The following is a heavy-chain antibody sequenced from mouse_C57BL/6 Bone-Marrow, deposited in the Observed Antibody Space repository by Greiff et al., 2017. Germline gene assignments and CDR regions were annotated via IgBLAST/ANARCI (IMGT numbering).Heavy chain of an antibody. CDR3: ARGYGSRPWAMDY. CDR2: IYPRSGNT. Sequence: VQLVESGAELARPGASVKLSCKASGYTFTSYGISWVKQRTGQGLEWIGEIYPRSGNTYYNEKFKGKATLTADKSSSTAYMELRSLTSEDSAVYFCARGYGSRPWAMDYWGQGTSVTVSS. V-gene: IGHV1-81*01. J-gene: IGHJ4*01. CDR1: GYTFTSYG. D-gene: IGHD1-1*01.